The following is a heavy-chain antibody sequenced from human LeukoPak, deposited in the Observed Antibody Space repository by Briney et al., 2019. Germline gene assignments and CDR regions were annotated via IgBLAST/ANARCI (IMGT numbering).Heavy chain of an antibody. J-gene: IGHJ4*02. CDR1: GFTFSDYY. V-gene: IGHV3-11*01. CDR2: ISSSGSII. CDR3: ARVRSRAAAGAVDY. Sequence: GGSLRLSCAASGFTFSDYYMSWIRQAPGKGLEWVSYISSSGSIIYYADSVKGRFTISRDNAKNSLYLQMNGLRAEDTALYHCARVRSRAAAGAVDYWGQGTLVTVSS. D-gene: IGHD6-13*01.